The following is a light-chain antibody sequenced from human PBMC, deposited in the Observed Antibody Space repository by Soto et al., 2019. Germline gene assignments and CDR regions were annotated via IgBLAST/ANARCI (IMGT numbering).Light chain of an antibody. CDR1: SSNIGRNT. V-gene: IGLV1-44*01. J-gene: IGLJ3*02. CDR3: AVWDDSLSGPV. Sequence: QSVLTQPPSASGTPGQRVTISCSGSSSNIGRNTVNWYQQFPGTAPKLLIYGNNQRPSGVPDRFYGSKSGTSASLAISGLQSEDEADYYCAVWDDSLSGPVFGGGTKVSVL. CDR2: GNN.